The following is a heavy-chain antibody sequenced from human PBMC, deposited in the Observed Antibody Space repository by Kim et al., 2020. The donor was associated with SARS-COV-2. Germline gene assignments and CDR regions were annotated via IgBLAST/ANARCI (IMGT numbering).Heavy chain of an antibody. J-gene: IGHJ6*02. Sequence: LKSRVTISVDTSKNQFSLKLSSVTAADTAVYYCARDGVAVAARRYYGMDVWGQGTTVTVSS. D-gene: IGHD6-6*01. CDR3: ARDGVAVAARRYYGMDV. V-gene: IGHV4-59*01.